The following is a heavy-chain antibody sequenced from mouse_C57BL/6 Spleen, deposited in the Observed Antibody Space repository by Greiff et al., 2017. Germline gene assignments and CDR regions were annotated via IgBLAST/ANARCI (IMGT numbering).Heavy chain of an antibody. J-gene: IGHJ4*01. D-gene: IGHD1-1*01. CDR1: GYTFTSYW. CDR3: ARLGYGSSYGGDY. CDR2: IHPNSGST. V-gene: IGHV1-64*01. Sequence: VKLQQSGAELVKPGASVKLSCKASGYTFTSYWMHWVKQRPGQGLEWIGMIHPNSGSTNYNEKFKSKATLTVDKSSSTAYMQLSSLTSEDSAVYYCARLGYGSSYGGDYWGQGTSVTVSS.